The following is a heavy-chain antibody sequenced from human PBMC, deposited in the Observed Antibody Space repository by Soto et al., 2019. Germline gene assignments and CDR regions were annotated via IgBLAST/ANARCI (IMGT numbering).Heavy chain of an antibody. D-gene: IGHD2-21*01. Sequence: SETLSLTCIVSGASFSDANYYWVWIRQPPGEGLEWIGSFYYDGRTYYNASLKSRVTISVDTSKNHFSLMLTSVTAADPAVYYCATRYHIVVAPTWGQGTLVTVSS. CDR3: ATRYHIVVAPT. CDR2: FYYDGRT. J-gene: IGHJ4*02. V-gene: IGHV4-39*02. CDR1: GASFSDANYY.